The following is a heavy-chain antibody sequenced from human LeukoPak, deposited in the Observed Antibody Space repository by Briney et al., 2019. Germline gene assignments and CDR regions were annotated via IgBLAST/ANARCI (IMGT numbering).Heavy chain of an antibody. CDR2: IKQDGSEK. Sequence: GGSLRLTCAASGFTFSSDWMSWVRQAPGKGLEWVANIKQDGSEKYYVDSVKGRFTISRDNAKNSLYLQMNSLRAEDTAVYYCARGTLRGQGTLVTVSS. CDR1: GFTFSSDW. J-gene: IGHJ4*02. CDR3: ARGTL. V-gene: IGHV3-7*01. D-gene: IGHD1-14*01.